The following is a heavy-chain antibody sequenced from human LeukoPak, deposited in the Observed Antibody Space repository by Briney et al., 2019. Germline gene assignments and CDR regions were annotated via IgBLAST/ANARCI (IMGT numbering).Heavy chain of an antibody. Sequence: PSGTLSLTCVVSGGSISSTIFYWGRIPQPPGKGLEWIGNIYYSGSTYYNPSLKSRVTISVDTSKNQFSLKLSSVTAADTAVYYCASLDYYYHYMDVWGKGTTVTVSS. CDR1: GGSISSTIFY. V-gene: IGHV4-39*01. J-gene: IGHJ6*03. CDR3: ASLDYYYHYMDV. CDR2: IYYSGST.